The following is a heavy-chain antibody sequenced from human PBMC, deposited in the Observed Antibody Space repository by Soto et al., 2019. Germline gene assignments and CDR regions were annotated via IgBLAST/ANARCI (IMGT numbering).Heavy chain of an antibody. CDR2: ILGTGDRV. D-gene: IGHD1-7*01. Sequence: GGSLRLSCATSGFTFNTYGMAWVRQAPGKGLAWVSAILGTGDRVSYVDSVKGRFTISRDNSKNTLYLQMNSLRADDTAIYYCGKYSNTGTSSTYDSWGQGTPGTVAS. CDR1: GFTFNTYG. CDR3: GKYSNTGTSSTYDS. J-gene: IGHJ4*02. V-gene: IGHV3-23*01.